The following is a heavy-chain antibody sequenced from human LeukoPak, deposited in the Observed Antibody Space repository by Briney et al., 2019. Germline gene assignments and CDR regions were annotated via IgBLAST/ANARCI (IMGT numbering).Heavy chain of an antibody. Sequence: SVKVSCKASGGTFTSYAISWVRQAPGQGLEWMGGIIPIFGAANYAQKFQGRVTITADKSTSTSYMELSSLRSEDTAVYYCARSSVVTAMVHLEYWGQGALVTVSS. V-gene: IGHV1-69*06. CDR3: ARSSVVTAMVHLEY. D-gene: IGHD2-21*02. J-gene: IGHJ4*02. CDR2: IIPIFGAA. CDR1: GGTFTSYA.